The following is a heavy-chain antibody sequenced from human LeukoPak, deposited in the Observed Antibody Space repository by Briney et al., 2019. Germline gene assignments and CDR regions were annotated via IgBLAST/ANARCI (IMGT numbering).Heavy chain of an antibody. CDR1: GGSISSYY. J-gene: IGHJ6*02. CDR3: ARNWIPAATDYYYYYGMDV. CDR2: IYYSGST. V-gene: IGHV4-59*01. Sequence: SETLSLTCTVSGGSISSYYWSWIRQPPGKGLEWIGYIYYSGSTNYNPSLKSRVTISVDTSKNQFSLKLSSVTAADTAVYYCARNWIPAATDYYYYYGMDVWGQGTTVTVSS. D-gene: IGHD2-2*01.